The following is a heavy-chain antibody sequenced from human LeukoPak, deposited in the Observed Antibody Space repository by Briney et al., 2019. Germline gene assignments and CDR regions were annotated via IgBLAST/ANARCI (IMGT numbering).Heavy chain of an antibody. Sequence: SETLSLTCTVSGASISSYYWTWIRQPPGKGLEWLGHIYYSGSTNYNPSLKSRVTISVDTSKNQFSLTLSSVTAADTAVYYCARFGAAAGTDYWGQGTLVTVSS. CDR3: ARFGAAAGTDY. V-gene: IGHV4-59*08. CDR1: GASISSYY. J-gene: IGHJ4*02. CDR2: IYYSGST. D-gene: IGHD6-13*01.